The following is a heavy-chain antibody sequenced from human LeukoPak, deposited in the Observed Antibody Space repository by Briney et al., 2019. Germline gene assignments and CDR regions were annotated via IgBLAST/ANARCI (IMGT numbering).Heavy chain of an antibody. J-gene: IGHJ4*02. CDR1: GGSINTGGFY. CDR2: ITYSGTT. CDR3: ARRDFWSGYAV. Sequence: SQTLSLTCSVSGGSINTGGFYWSWIRQFPGKGLEWIGYITYSGTTHYNPSLKGRLGISRDTSKNQFSLKLSSVTAADTAVYYCARRDFWSGYAVWGQGTLVTVSS. V-gene: IGHV4-31*03. D-gene: IGHD3-3*01.